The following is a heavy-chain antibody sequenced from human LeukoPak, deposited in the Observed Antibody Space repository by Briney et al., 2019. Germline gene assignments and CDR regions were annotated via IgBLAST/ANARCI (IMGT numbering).Heavy chain of an antibody. D-gene: IGHD3-22*01. Sequence: GGSLRLSCAASGFTFDDYGMSWVRQAPGKGLEWVSGINWNGGSTGYADSVKGRFTISRDNAKNSLYLQMNNLRAEDTALYYCARDPRRYYDSSGYLGDYWGQGTLVTVSS. CDR3: ARDPRRYYDSSGYLGDY. CDR1: GFTFDDYG. V-gene: IGHV3-20*04. CDR2: INWNGGST. J-gene: IGHJ4*02.